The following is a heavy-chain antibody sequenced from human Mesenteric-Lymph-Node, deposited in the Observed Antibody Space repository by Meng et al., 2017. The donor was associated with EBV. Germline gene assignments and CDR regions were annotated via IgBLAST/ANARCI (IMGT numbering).Heavy chain of an antibody. J-gene: IGHJ1*01. CDR3: ARVSEISGTWLDC. Sequence: VQLQESGQGLVKPSGTLSLTCAVSGGSISGNNWWSWIRQPPGKGLEWIGEVFHIGSTNYNPSLKSRVTISLDKSKNQFSLKLTSVTAADTAVYFCARVSEISGTWLDCWGQGTLVTVSS. CDR2: VFHIGST. CDR1: GGSISGNNW. D-gene: IGHD1-7*01. V-gene: IGHV4-4*02.